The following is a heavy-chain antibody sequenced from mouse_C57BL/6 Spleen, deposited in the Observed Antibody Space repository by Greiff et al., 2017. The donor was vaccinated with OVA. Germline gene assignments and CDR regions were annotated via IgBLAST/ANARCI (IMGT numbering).Heavy chain of an antibody. CDR1: GFTFSDYY. D-gene: IGHD2-3*01. CDR3: ARDGGYYSFYAMDY. Sequence: EVHLVESEGGLVQPGSSMKLSCTASGFTFSDYYMAWVRQVPETGLEWVANINSDGSSTYYLDSLKSRFIISRDNAKNILYLQMISLKSEDTATYYCARDGGYYSFYAMDYWGQGTSVTVSS. CDR2: INSDGSST. V-gene: IGHV5-16*01. J-gene: IGHJ4*01.